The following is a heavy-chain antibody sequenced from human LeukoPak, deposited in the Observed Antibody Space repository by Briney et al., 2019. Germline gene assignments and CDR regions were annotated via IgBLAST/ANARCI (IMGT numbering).Heavy chain of an antibody. Sequence: GGSLRLSCAASGFTFSSYAMSWVRQAPGKGLEWVSAISGSGGSTYYVDSVKGRFTISRDNSKNTLYLQMSSLRVEDTAVYYCAKAGTISWRSPFYYMDVWGKGTTVTVSS. CDR2: ISGSGGST. CDR1: GFTFSSYA. J-gene: IGHJ6*03. V-gene: IGHV3-23*01. CDR3: AKAGTISWRSPFYYMDV. D-gene: IGHD3-3*01.